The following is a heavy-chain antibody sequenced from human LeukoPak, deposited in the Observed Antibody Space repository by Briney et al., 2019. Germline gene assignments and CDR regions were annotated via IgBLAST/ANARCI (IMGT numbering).Heavy chain of an antibody. V-gene: IGHV3-64*01. D-gene: IGHD6-6*01. CDR1: GFTYSSYA. J-gene: IGHJ4*02. CDR2: ISSNGGST. CDR3: ARDVQQLGYFDY. Sequence: PGGSLRLXCAASGFTYSSYAMHWVRRAPGKGLESVSAISSNGGSTYYANSVKGRFTISRDNSKNTLYLQMGSLRAEDLAVYYCARDVQQLGYFDYWGQGTLVTVSS.